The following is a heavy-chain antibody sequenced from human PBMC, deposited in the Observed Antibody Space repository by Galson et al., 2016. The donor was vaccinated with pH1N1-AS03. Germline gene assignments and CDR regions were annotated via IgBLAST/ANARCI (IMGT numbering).Heavy chain of an antibody. Sequence: LSLTCTVSGGSLTDYQWSWIRQSPGKGLEWIGEISHSVITDYNPSLKSRVSISVDTSKDQFSLNLSSMTAADAAVYYCARGNPFLGSSWYEDSWGQGTLVIVSS. V-gene: IGHV4-34*01. D-gene: IGHD6-13*01. CDR1: GGSLTDYQ. CDR3: ARGNPFLGSSWYEDS. CDR2: ISHSVIT. J-gene: IGHJ4*02.